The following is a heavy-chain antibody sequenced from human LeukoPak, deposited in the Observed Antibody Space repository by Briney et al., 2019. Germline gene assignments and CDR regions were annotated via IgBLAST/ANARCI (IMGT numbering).Heavy chain of an antibody. J-gene: IGHJ4*02. V-gene: IGHV3-23*01. CDR2: ISGGGGET. CDR1: GFTFSTYA. Sequence: PGGSLRLSCAASGFTFSTYAMRWVRQAPGKGLEWVSCISGGGGETHYADFGKGRFTISRDNSKNTLYLQMNSLRAEDTAVYYCAKVCSGEQWLDPFDYWGQGTLVTVSS. D-gene: IGHD6-19*01. CDR3: AKVCSGEQWLDPFDY.